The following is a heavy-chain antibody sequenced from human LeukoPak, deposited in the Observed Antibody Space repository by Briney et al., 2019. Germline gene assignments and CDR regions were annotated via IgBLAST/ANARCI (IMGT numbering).Heavy chain of an antibody. CDR3: ARFIAAAGKPDY. D-gene: IGHD6-13*01. CDR2: IYYSGST. Sequence: SETLSLTCTVSGGSISSSSYYWGWIRQPPGKGLEWIGSIYYSGSTYYNPSLKSRVTISVDTSKNQFSLKLSSVTAADTAVYYCARFIAAAGKPDYWGQGTLVTVSS. CDR1: GGSISSSSYY. V-gene: IGHV4-39*07. J-gene: IGHJ4*02.